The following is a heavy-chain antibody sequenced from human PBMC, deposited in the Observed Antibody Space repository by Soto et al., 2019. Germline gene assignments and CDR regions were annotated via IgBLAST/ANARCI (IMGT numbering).Heavy chain of an antibody. CDR3: ARDDSGFSGSHYIDYFTY. Sequence: ASVKVSCKASGGTFSSYAISWVRQAPGQGLEWMGWINASNGNTKYSQKFQGRVTITRDTSAGTVYMQLSSLTSEDTAVYYCARDDSGFSGSHYIDYFTYWGQGSLVTVSS. V-gene: IGHV1-3*01. D-gene: IGHD1-26*01. J-gene: IGHJ4*02. CDR1: GGTFSSYA. CDR2: INASNGNT.